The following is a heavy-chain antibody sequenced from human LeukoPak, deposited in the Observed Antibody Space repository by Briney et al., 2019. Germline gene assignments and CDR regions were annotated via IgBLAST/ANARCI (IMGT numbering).Heavy chain of an antibody. Sequence: GGSLRLSCAASGFTFDDYGMSWVRQAPGKGLVWVSRINSDGSSTSYADSVKGRFTISRDNAKNTLYLQMNSLRAEDTAVYYCARTYYYDSSGYRGAFDIWGQGTMVTVSS. D-gene: IGHD3-22*01. CDR2: INSDGSST. J-gene: IGHJ3*02. V-gene: IGHV3-74*01. CDR1: GFTFDDYG. CDR3: ARTYYYDSSGYRGAFDI.